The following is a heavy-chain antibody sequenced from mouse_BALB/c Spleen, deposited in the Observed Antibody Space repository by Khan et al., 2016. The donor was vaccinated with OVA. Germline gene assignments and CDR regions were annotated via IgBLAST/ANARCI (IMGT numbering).Heavy chain of an antibody. Sequence: EVELVESGGGLVQPGGSRKLSCAASGFTFSSFGMHWVRQAPEKGLEWVAYISSGSSTIYYADTVKGRFTISRDNPKNTLFLQMTSLRSEDTAMYYCARSPLGVFDYWGQGTTLTVSS. CDR2: ISSGSSTI. V-gene: IGHV5-17*02. J-gene: IGHJ2*01. D-gene: IGHD4-1*01. CDR3: ARSPLGVFDY. CDR1: GFTFSSFG.